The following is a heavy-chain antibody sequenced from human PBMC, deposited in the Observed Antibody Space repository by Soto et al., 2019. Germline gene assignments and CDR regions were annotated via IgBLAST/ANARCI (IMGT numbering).Heavy chain of an antibody. J-gene: IGHJ4*02. CDR3: ATANNTSPFDC. CDR1: GFTFADSA. Sequence: ASVKVSCKASGFTFADSAVQWVRQARGQSLEWIGRIIVDSGNTKSAEKFAERVSMSWDMSTSTAFMELRSLSSDDTAVYYCATANNTSPFDCWGLGTLVTVS. D-gene: IGHD1-26*01. CDR2: IIVDSGNT. V-gene: IGHV1-58*01.